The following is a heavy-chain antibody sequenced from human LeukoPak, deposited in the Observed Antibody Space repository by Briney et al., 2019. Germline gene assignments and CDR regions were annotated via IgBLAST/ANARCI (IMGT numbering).Heavy chain of an antibody. CDR3: ARQGGQWLSYYYGMDV. CDR1: GGSISTYY. V-gene: IGHV4-59*08. CDR2: VYYSGTT. D-gene: IGHD5-12*01. Sequence: SETLSLTCTVSGGSISTYYWNWIRQPPGKGLEWIGYVYYSGTTGYNPSLKSRVTISVHTSKNQFSLKLNSVTAADTAVYYCARQGGQWLSYYYGMDVWGQGTTVTVSS. J-gene: IGHJ6*02.